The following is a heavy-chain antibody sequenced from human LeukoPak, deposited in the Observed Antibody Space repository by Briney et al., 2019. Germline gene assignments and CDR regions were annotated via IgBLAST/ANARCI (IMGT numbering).Heavy chain of an antibody. CDR3: ASHYEGQQLVKGVFDY. Sequence: GGSLRLSCAASGFTFSNAWMSWVRQAPGQGLEWVGRIKHKADGGATHYAASVEGRFTISRDDSQNTLYLQMNSLKIEDAAVYYCASHYEGQQLVKGVFDYWGQGTLVTVSS. D-gene: IGHD6-13*01. J-gene: IGHJ4*02. CDR1: GFTFSNAW. V-gene: IGHV3-15*01. CDR2: IKHKADGGAT.